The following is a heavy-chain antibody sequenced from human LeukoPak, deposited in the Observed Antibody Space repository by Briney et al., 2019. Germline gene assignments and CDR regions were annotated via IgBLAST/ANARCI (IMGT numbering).Heavy chain of an antibody. CDR2: ISSGSDSI. Sequence: GGPLRLSCAASGFTLSTYGINWVRQAPGKGLEWVSYISSGSDSIHYADSLKGRFTVSRDNAKNSLFLQMNSLRDEDTAVYYCARAEALLPYLYWGQGTLVTVSS. V-gene: IGHV3-48*02. D-gene: IGHD2-15*01. CDR3: ARAEALLPYLY. J-gene: IGHJ4*02. CDR1: GFTLSTYG.